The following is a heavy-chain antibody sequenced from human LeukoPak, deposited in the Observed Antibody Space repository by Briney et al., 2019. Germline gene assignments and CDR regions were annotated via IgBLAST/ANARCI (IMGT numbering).Heavy chain of an antibody. CDR2: IYYSGST. CDR1: GGSISSGGYY. J-gene: IGHJ4*02. D-gene: IGHD4-23*01. Sequence: SETLSLTCTVSGGSISSGGYYWSWIRQHPGKGLEWIGYIYYSGSTYYNPSLKSRVTISVDTSKNQFSLKLSSVTAADTAVYYCARGLRWSSEGFDYWGQGTLVTVSS. CDR3: ARGLRWSSEGFDY. V-gene: IGHV4-31*03.